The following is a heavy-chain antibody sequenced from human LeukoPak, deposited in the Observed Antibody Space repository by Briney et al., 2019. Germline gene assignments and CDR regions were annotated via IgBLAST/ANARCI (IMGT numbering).Heavy chain of an antibody. CDR3: ARGGGLRLGELSLYGLDY. CDR2: INAGNGNT. Sequence: GASVKVSCKASGYTFTSYAMHWVRQAPGQRLECMGWINAGNGNTKYSQEFQGRVTITRDTSASTAYMELSSLRSEDMAVYYCARGGGLRLGELSLYGLDYWGQGTLVTVSS. CDR1: GYTFTSYA. J-gene: IGHJ4*02. V-gene: IGHV1-3*03. D-gene: IGHD3-16*02.